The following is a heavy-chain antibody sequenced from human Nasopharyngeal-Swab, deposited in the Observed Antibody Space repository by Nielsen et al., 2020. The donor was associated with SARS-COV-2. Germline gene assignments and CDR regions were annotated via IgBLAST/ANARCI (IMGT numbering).Heavy chain of an antibody. V-gene: IGHV3-21*01. J-gene: IGHJ4*02. CDR2: ISSSSYI. CDR3: ARDRGYSYGSSGWSYYFDY. D-gene: IGHD5-18*01. CDR1: GFTFSSYS. Sequence: GGSLRLSCAASGFTFSSYSMNWVRQAPGKGLEWVSSISSSSYIYYADSVKGRFTISRDNAKNSLYLQMNSLRAEDTAVYYCARDRGYSYGSSGWSYYFDYWGQGTLVTVSS.